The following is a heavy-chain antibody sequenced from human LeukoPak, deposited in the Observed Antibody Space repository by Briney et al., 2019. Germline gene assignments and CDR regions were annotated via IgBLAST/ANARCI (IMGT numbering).Heavy chain of an antibody. CDR1: GGSISSSSYY. Sequence: SETLSLTCTVSGGSISSSSYYWGWIRQPPGKGLEWIESIYYSGSTYYNPSLKSRVTISVDTSKNQFSLKLSSVTAADTAVYYCARHVGLNEKWELLGRAFDYWGQGTLVTVSS. CDR2: IYYSGST. D-gene: IGHD1-26*01. J-gene: IGHJ4*02. CDR3: ARHVGLNEKWELLGRAFDY. V-gene: IGHV4-39*01.